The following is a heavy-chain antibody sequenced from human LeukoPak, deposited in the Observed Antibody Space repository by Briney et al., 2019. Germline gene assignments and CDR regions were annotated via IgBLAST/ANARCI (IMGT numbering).Heavy chain of an antibody. V-gene: IGHV3-23*01. Sequence: GGSLRLSCAASGFTFSSSAMTWVRQAPGKGLEWVSLISGSGGNTYYADSVKGRFTIPRDNSKNTLYLQMNSLRAEDTAVYYCAKDIQCTYWGQGTLVTVSS. CDR3: AKDIQCTY. D-gene: IGHD2-21*01. J-gene: IGHJ4*02. CDR2: ISGSGGNT. CDR1: GFTFSSSA.